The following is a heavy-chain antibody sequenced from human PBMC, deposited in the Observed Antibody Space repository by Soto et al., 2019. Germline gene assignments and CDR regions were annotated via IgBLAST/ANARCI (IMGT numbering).Heavy chain of an antibody. V-gene: IGHV1-69*01. Sequence: QVQLVQSGAEVKKPGSSVKFSCKASGGTFSRYTISWVRQAPGQGLEWMGGIIPIFGAAKYAQKFQDTVTVTADESTSTAYMELSSLISEDTAVYYCAQDVNGNALADWGQGTLVTVSS. J-gene: IGHJ4*02. CDR2: IIPIFGAA. CDR3: AQDVNGNALAD. CDR1: GGTFSRYT. D-gene: IGHD6-19*01.